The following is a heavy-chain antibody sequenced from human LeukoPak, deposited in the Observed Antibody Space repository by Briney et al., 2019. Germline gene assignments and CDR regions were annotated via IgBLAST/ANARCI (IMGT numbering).Heavy chain of an antibody. J-gene: IGHJ6*03. CDR1: GGSFSGYY. D-gene: IGHD3-3*01. CDR3: ASLYYDFWSGYYMGGVDYYYMDV. CDR2: INHSGST. V-gene: IGHV4-34*01. Sequence: SETLSLTCAVYGGSFSGYYWSWIRQPPGKGLEWIGEINHSGSTNYNPSLKSRVTISVDTSKNQFSLKLSSVTAADTAVYYCASLYYDFWSGYYMGGVDYYYMDVWGKGTTVTVSS.